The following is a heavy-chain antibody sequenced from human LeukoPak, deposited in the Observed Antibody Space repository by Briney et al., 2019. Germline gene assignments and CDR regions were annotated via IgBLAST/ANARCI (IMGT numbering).Heavy chain of an antibody. J-gene: IGHJ3*02. Sequence: SETLSLTCTVSGGSISSSSYYWGWIRQPPGKGLEWIGSIYYSGSTYYNPSLKSRVTISVDTSKNQFSLKLSSVTAADTAVYYRARPRYCSSTSCSIWGAGAFDIWGQGTMVTVSS. CDR1: GGSISSSSYY. CDR2: IYYSGST. CDR3: ARPRYCSSTSCSIWGAGAFDI. D-gene: IGHD2-2*01. V-gene: IGHV4-39*01.